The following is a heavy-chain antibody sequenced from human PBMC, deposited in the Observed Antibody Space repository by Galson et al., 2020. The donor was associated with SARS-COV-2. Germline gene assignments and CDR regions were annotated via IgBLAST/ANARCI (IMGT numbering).Heavy chain of an antibody. CDR1: GGSISSGGYY. CDR3: ARGAMVWGVMPGSNYYYDMDV. D-gene: IGHD3-10*01. V-gene: IGHV4-31*11. J-gene: IGHJ6*03. Sequence: SETLSLTCAVSGGSISSGGYYWSWIRQHPGKGLEWIGYIYYSGSTYYNPSLKSRVTISVDTSKNQFSLKLSSVTAADTAGYYCARGAMVWGVMPGSNYYYDMDVWGKGTTVTSSS. CDR2: IYYSGST.